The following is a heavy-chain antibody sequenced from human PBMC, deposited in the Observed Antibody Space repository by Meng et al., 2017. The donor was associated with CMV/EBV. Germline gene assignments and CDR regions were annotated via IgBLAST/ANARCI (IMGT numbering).Heavy chain of an antibody. J-gene: IGHJ6*02. CDR3: TTDGDNDFWSGYYFPGMDV. CDR2: IKSKTDGGTT. D-gene: IGHD3-3*01. CDR1: GFTFSNAW. V-gene: IGHV3-15*01. Sequence: GGSLRLSCAASGFTFSNAWMSWVRQAPGKGLEWVGRIKSKTDGGTTDYAAPVKGRFTISRDDSKNMLYLQMNSLKTEDTAVYYCTTDGDNDFWSGYYFPGMDVWGQGTTVTVSS.